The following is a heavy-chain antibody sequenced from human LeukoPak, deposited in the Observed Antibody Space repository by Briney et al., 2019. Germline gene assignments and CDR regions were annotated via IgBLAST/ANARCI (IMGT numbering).Heavy chain of an antibody. J-gene: IGHJ4*02. D-gene: IGHD6-19*01. CDR1: GFTLSNNY. CDR2: IYSGGST. Sequence: GGSLRLSCAASGFTLSNNYMSWVRQAPGKGLEWVSLIYSGGSTHYAESVQGRVTISRDNSKNALYLQMTSVRAEDTAVYDCATGIVVAGKYWGQGALVTVSS. CDR3: ATGIVVAGKY. V-gene: IGHV3-66*01.